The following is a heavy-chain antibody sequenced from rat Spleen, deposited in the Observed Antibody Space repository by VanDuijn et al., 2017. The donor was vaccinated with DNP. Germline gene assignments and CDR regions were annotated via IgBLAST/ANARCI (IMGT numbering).Heavy chain of an antibody. CDR3: ARGSGTYYWYFDF. J-gene: IGHJ1*01. CDR1: GFALSDYY. Sequence: EVQLVESGGGLEQPGRALNLSCKASGFALSDYYMAWVRQTPKTGLEWVASVPSSGGSTYYPDSVKGRFIISRDNARNTLYLQMNSLRSEDTATYFCARGSGTYYWYFDFWGPGTMVTVSS. V-gene: IGHV5-25*01. D-gene: IGHD5-1*01. CDR2: VPSSGGST.